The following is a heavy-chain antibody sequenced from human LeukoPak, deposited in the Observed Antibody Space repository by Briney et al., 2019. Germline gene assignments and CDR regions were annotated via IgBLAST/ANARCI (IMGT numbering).Heavy chain of an antibody. Sequence: GGSLRLSCAASGFTFSTYPMHWVRQAPGRGLEYVAAITSNGNSAYYANSVKGRFTISRDNSKNTLYLQMGSLRAEDMAVYYCARRRGDQEFYYFDNWGQGTLVTVSS. D-gene: IGHD4-17*01. CDR2: ITSNGNSA. CDR1: GFTFSTYP. CDR3: ARRRGDQEFYYFDN. V-gene: IGHV3-64*01. J-gene: IGHJ4*02.